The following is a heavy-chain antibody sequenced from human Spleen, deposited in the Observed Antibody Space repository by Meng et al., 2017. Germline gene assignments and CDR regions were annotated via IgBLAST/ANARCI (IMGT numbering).Heavy chain of an antibody. D-gene: IGHD1-26*01. Sequence: ASVKVSCKASGYTFISYAMNWVRQAPGQGLEWMGWINTNTGNPTYAQGFTGRFVFSLDTSVSTAYLQISSLKAEDTAVYYCARGNYRYSGSYYGGIFDYWGQGTLVTVSS. CDR2: INTNTGNP. CDR1: GYTFISYA. CDR3: ARGNYRYSGSYYGGIFDY. J-gene: IGHJ4*02. V-gene: IGHV7-4-1*02.